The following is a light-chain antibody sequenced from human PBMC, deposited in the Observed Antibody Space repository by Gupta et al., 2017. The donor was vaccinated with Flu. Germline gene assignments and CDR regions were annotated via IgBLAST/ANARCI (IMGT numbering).Light chain of an antibody. Sequence: DIQMTPSPSYASSSGGDRVTITCRASQDIRNLLGWYQQKPGKAPKLLISAASTLQGGVPSRFSGSGCGTDFTLTITSLQPEDFATYYCQQANSLPLTFGGGTKVEIK. CDR2: AAS. V-gene: IGKV1-12*01. CDR1: QDIRNL. CDR3: QQANSLPLT. J-gene: IGKJ4*01.